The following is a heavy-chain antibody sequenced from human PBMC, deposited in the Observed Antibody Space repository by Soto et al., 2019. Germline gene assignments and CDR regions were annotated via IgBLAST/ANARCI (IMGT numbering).Heavy chain of an antibody. CDR3: ARATYITIFGVVLDY. Sequence: SETLSLTCTVSGGSISSYYWSWIRQPPGKGLEWIGYIYYSGSTNYNPPLKSRATISVDTSKNQFSLKLSSVTAADTAVYYCARATYITIFGVVLDYWGQGTLVTVSS. J-gene: IGHJ4*02. V-gene: IGHV4-59*01. CDR2: IYYSGST. CDR1: GGSISSYY. D-gene: IGHD3-3*01.